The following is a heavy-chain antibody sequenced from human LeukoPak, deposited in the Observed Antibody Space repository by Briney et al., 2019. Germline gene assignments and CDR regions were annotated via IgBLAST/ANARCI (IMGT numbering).Heavy chain of an antibody. CDR1: GDSISSYY. V-gene: IGHV4-59*08. D-gene: IGHD5-24*01. Sequence: SETLPFTCTVSGDSISSYYWSWIRQPPGKGLDWIGCIYYSGGTDYNPSLKSRVTISVDTSKNQFALKLRSVTAADTAVYYCARHVTISGPYDASDIWGQGTMVTVSP. J-gene: IGHJ3*02. CDR2: IYYSGGT. CDR3: ARHVTISGPYDASDI.